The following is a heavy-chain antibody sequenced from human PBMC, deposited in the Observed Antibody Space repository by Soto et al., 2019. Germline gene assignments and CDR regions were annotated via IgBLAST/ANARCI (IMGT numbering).Heavy chain of an antibody. CDR2: LSYNGGT. D-gene: IGHD1-26*01. V-gene: IGHV4-59*01. CDR1: GDSTVISY. CDR3: ASGASCHLVDL. Sequence: PSETLSLSCTVYGDSTVISYWSWIRQAPGKGPQWLGYLSYNGGTNHNPSLQGRATMSVDTAQKQVSLNLYSVTAADTAVYYGASGASCHLVDLWGRGSQVTVPQ. J-gene: IGHJ5*02.